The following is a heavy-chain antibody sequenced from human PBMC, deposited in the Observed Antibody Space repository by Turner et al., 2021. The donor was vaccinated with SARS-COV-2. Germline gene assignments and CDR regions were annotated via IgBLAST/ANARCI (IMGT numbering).Heavy chain of an antibody. D-gene: IGHD3-3*01. CDR1: GFTFSSYS. J-gene: IGHJ6*02. CDR2: ISSSSSYI. CDR3: ARVRPLSYGFLEWFYYYGMDV. V-gene: IGHV3-21*01. Sequence: EVQLVESGGGLVKPGGSLRLSCAASGFTFSSYSMNWVRQAPGKGLEWVSSISSSSSYIYYADSVKGRFTISRDNAKNSLYLQMNSLRAEDTAVYYCARVRPLSYGFLEWFYYYGMDVWGQGTTVTVSS.